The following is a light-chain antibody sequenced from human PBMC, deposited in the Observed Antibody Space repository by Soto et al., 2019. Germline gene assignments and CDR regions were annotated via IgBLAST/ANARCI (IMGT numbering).Light chain of an antibody. V-gene: IGKV1-5*01. J-gene: IGKJ5*01. CDR3: QQYENLPT. CDR2: DAC. CDR1: QSISSW. Sequence: DIRMTQSPSTLSASVGDRVSITCRASQSISSWLAWYQQKPGKAPKLLIYDACNLEAGVPSRFRGSGSGADFTFTISRLQPEDIATYYCQQYENLPTFGQGTRLEIK.